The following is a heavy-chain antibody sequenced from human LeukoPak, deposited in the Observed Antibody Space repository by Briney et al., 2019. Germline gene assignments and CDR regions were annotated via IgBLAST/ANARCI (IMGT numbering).Heavy chain of an antibody. CDR2: IKGSDNYI. Sequence: GGSLRLSCAASGFNFRAYTLDWVRQSPGKGLEWVSSIKGSDNYIYNADSVAGRFTGSTDDAQTSIHLQMNIPRVEAPAIHYCARSRGMSKNDKNLLYWGQGILVTVSS. J-gene: IGHJ4*02. V-gene: IGHV3-21*06. CDR3: ARSRGMSKNDKNLLY. CDR1: GFNFRAYT. D-gene: IGHD6-13*01.